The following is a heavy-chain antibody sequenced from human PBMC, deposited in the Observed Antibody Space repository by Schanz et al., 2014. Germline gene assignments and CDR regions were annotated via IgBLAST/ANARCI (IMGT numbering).Heavy chain of an antibody. J-gene: IGHJ4*02. D-gene: IGHD1-26*01. CDR2: INPNSGGP. V-gene: IGHV1-2*06. CDR1: GYTFTTYY. CDR3: TRVRVLERSGTDY. Sequence: QVQLVQSGAEVKKPGASVKVYCKASGYTFTTYYLHWVRQAPGQGLEWMGRINPNSGGPDYAQEFLSRVTMTRDTSINTAYMELRRLKSDDTAVYYCTRVRVLERSGTDYWGQGTLVTVSS.